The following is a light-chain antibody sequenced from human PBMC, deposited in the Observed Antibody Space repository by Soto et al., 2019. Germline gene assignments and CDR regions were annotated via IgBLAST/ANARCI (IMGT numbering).Light chain of an antibody. J-gene: IGLJ1*01. CDR2: EVT. CDR1: SSDIGIYKY. V-gene: IGLV2-14*01. Sequence: QSALTQPASLSGSPGQSIAISCTGSSSDIGIYKYVSWYQQHPGKVPKLIIYEVTNRPSGVSNRFSGSKSGNTASLTISGLQAEDEADYYCSSYTTSSTRVFGPGTKVTVL. CDR3: SSYTTSSTRV.